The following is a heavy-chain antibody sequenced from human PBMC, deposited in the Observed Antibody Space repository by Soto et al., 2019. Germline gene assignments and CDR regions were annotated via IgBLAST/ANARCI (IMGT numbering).Heavy chain of an antibody. D-gene: IGHD2-15*01. CDR1: GGSISSYY. V-gene: IGHV4-59*08. Sequence: SETLSLTCTVSGGSISSYYWSWIRQPPGKGLEWIGYIYYSGSTNYNPSLKSRVTISVDTSKNQFSLKLSSVTAADTAGYYCARTSLGYCSGGSCYNYYSMDVWGKGPRSPSP. CDR2: IYYSGST. J-gene: IGHJ6*03. CDR3: ARTSLGYCSGGSCYNYYSMDV.